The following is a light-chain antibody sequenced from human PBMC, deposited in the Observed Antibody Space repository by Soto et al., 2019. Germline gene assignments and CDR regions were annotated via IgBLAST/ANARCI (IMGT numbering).Light chain of an antibody. V-gene: IGLV2-14*01. CDR2: EVS. J-gene: IGLJ3*02. CDR3: SSYTASVTHV. Sequence: QAALTQPASVSGSPGQSITISCTGTSSDVGGYNYLSWYQQHPGKAPKVMIYEVSNRPSGVSNRFSGSKSGNTASLTISGLQAEDEAEYFCSSYTASVTHVFGGGTKLTVL. CDR1: SSDVGGYNY.